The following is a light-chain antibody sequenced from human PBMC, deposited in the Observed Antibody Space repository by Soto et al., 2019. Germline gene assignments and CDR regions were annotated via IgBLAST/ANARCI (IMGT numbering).Light chain of an antibody. CDR1: SSDVGTYTL. Sequence: SVLTQPASVSGSTGQSITISCPGSSSDVGTYTLVSWYQQHPGKAPKVILYEINKRPSGVSNRFSGSKSGNTASLTISGLLAEDEADYYCCSYAGTRTFGVLGTGTKVTVL. V-gene: IGLV2-23*02. CDR3: CSYAGTRTFGV. CDR2: EIN. J-gene: IGLJ1*01.